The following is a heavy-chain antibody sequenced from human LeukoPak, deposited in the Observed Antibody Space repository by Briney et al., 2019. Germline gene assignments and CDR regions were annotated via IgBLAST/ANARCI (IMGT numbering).Heavy chain of an antibody. Sequence: SETLSLTCVASGGSISSTNWWSWVRQPPGKGLEWIGEIYHTGSTNYNPSLKSRVTISVDKSKNQFSLKLTSVTAADTAVYYCASSEATTTPPPYGMDVWGQGTKVTVSS. CDR3: ASSEATTTPPPYGMDV. CDR2: IYHTGST. V-gene: IGHV4-4*02. CDR1: GGSISSTNW. D-gene: IGHD5-12*01. J-gene: IGHJ6*02.